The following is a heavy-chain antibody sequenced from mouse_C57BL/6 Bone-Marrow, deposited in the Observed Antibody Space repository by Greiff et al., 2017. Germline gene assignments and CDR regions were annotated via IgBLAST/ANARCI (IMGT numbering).Heavy chain of an antibody. J-gene: IGHJ2*03. CDR1: GFTFTNNY. D-gene: IGHD3-1*01. V-gene: IGHV14-3*01. CDR3: ARGAFGSIDY. Sequence: VQLQQSGAELVRPGASVKMSCTASGFTFTNNYMNWVKQRPGQGLEWIGGINPVNGNTNYAPKFEGKATITEDTSSNTAYMQLSSLTSEDTAIYCCARGAFGSIDYYGRGTSLTVSS. CDR2: INPVNGNT.